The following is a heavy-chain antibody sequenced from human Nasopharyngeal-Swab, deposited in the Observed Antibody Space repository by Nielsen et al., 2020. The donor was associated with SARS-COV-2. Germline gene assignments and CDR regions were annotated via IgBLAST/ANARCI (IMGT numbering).Heavy chain of an antibody. CDR2: INAGNGNT. V-gene: IGHV1-3*01. Sequence: ASVKASCKASGYTFTSYAMHWVRQAPGQRLEWMGWINAGNGNTKYSQKFQGRVTITRDTSASTAYMELSSLRSEDTAVYYCARDGGAVAGPDYWGQGTLVTVSS. CDR3: ARDGGAVAGPDY. D-gene: IGHD6-19*01. CDR1: GYTFTSYA. J-gene: IGHJ4*02.